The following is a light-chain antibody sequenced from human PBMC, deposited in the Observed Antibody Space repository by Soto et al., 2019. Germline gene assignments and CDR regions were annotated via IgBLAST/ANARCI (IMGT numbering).Light chain of an antibody. V-gene: IGKV3-20*01. CDR3: QQYGSSPRT. J-gene: IGKJ1*01. CDR1: QSVSSSY. Sequence: EMVLTQSPGALSLSPGERATLSCGASQSVSSSYLAWYQQKPGQAPRLLIYGASTRATGIPDRFSGSGSGTDFTLTISRLEPEDFAVYYCQQYGSSPRTFGQGTKVEIK. CDR2: GAS.